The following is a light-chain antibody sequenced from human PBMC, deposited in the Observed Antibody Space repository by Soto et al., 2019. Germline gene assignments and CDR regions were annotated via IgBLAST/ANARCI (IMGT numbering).Light chain of an antibody. V-gene: IGLV2-14*03. CDR3: SSYSDSDTKV. J-gene: IGLJ7*01. CDR2: EVN. CDR1: SSDVGAYVY. Sequence: QPVLTQPASVSGSPGQSITISCGGTSSDVGAYVYVSWYQQYPGKAPKLIIYEVNNRPSGVSGRFSGSKSDTTAYLTISGLQAEDEADYYCSSYSDSDTKVFGSGTQLTVL.